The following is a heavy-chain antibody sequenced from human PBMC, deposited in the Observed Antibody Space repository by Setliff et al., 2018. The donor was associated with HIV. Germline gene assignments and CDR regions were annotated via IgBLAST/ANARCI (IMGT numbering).Heavy chain of an antibody. J-gene: IGHJ4*02. CDR1: GDTFSNYA. Sequence: GASVKVSCKASGDTFSNYAITWVRPAPGQGLEWMGGINPLFGTTNYAHNFQGRLTITTDQIMSTAYMELTSLRSEDTAVYYCASGSGYCNKGDCYIGVHRTPDKYYFDSWGQGTLVTVSS. CDR3: ASGSGYCNKGDCYIGVHRTPDKYYFDS. V-gene: IGHV1-69*05. D-gene: IGHD2-8*01. CDR2: INPLFGTT.